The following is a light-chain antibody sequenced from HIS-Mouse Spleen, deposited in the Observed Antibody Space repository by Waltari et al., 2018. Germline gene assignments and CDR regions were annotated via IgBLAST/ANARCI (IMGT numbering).Light chain of an antibody. CDR1: SSDVGSYNR. V-gene: IGLV2-18*01. CDR2: EVR. Sequence: QSALTQPPSVSGSPGQSVTISCTGTSSDVGSYNRVSWYQQPPGTAPKLMIYEVRNRPSGVPDRFSGSKSGNTASLAISGLRSEDEADYYCAAWDDSLSGPVFGGGTKLTVL. CDR3: AAWDDSLSGPV. J-gene: IGLJ3*02.